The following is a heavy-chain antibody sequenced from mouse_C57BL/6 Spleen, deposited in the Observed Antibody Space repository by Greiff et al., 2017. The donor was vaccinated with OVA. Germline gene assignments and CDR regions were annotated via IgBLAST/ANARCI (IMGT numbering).Heavy chain of an antibody. CDR2: IDPETGGT. CDR1: GYTFTDYE. CDR3: TTYGPYAMDY. V-gene: IGHV1-15*01. D-gene: IGHD1-1*02. J-gene: IGHJ4*01. Sequence: VQLQQSGAELVRPGASVTLSCKASGYTFTDYEMHWVKQTPVHGLEWIGAIDPETGGTAYNQKFKGKAILTADKSSSTAYMELRSLTSEDSAVYYCTTYGPYAMDYWGQGTSVAVSS.